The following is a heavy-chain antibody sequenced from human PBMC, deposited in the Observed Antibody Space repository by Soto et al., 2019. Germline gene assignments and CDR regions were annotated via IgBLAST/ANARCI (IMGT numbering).Heavy chain of an antibody. CDR2: ISYDGSNK. CDR3: ARDRAVGYDILTGYNLFLLGFSGELDY. Sequence: PGGSLRLSCAASGFTFSSYAMHWVRQAPGKGLERVAVISYDGSNKYYADSVKGRFTISRDNSKNTLYLQMNSLRAEDTAVYYCARDRAVGYDILTGYNLFLLGFSGELDYWGQGTLVTVSS. V-gene: IGHV3-30-3*01. J-gene: IGHJ4*02. D-gene: IGHD3-9*01. CDR1: GFTFSSYA.